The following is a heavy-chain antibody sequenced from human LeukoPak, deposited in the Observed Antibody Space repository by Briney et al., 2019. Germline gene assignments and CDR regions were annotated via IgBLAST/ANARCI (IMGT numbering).Heavy chain of an antibody. D-gene: IGHD2-21*01. CDR1: GITFSSSS. V-gene: IGHV3-23*01. Sequence: GGSLRLSCLASGITFSSSSMSWVRQAPGKGLEWVSAISPGDYTAYYADSVRGRFTISRDNPKNTLYLQMNSLRAEDAAVYFCAKAPVTSCRGAYCYPFDSWGQGTLVTVSS. J-gene: IGHJ4*02. CDR2: ISPGDYTA. CDR3: AKAPVTSCRGAYCYPFDS.